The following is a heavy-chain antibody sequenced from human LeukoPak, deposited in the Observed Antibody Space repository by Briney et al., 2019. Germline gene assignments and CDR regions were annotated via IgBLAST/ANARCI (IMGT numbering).Heavy chain of an antibody. CDR2: IKEDGSAQ. CDR3: ATSSNAPGNH. CDR1: GFTFSSYA. J-gene: IGHJ5*02. V-gene: IGHV3-7*01. Sequence: GGSLRLSCAASGFTFSSYAMHWVRQAPGKGLEWVANIKEDGSAQYYVGSVKGRFTISRDNAKNSLSLQMNSLRAEDTAVYYCATSSNAPGNHWGQGTLVTVSS. D-gene: IGHD2-2*01.